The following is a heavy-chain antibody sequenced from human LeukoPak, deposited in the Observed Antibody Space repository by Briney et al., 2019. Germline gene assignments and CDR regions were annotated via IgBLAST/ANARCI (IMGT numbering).Heavy chain of an antibody. CDR2: INHNGNVN. Sequence: GGSLRLSCAASGFTFSSYWMNWARQAPGKGLEWVASINHNGNVNYYVDSVKGRFTISRDNSKNTLYLQMSSLRAEDTAVYYCVKGFDPWGQGTLVTVSS. CDR3: VKGFDP. CDR1: GFTFSSYW. J-gene: IGHJ5*02. V-gene: IGHV3-7*01.